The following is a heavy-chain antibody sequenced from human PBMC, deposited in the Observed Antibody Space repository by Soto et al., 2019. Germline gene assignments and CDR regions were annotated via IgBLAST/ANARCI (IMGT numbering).Heavy chain of an antibody. CDR1: GGSFANSP. D-gene: IGHD5-12*01. J-gene: IGHJ6*02. Sequence: QAQLFQPGAAVGKPGSSVTFSCKPSGGSFANSPITWCRQAPGQGFGWWGGIIPIFPTPDSAQKFQGRVTITADEATSTAYMELTSLRSEDTAVYYCARDKDRLQLGGNYYYAMDVWGQGTTVTVSS. CDR2: IIPIFPTP. CDR3: ARDKDRLQLGGNYYYAMDV. V-gene: IGHV1-69*12.